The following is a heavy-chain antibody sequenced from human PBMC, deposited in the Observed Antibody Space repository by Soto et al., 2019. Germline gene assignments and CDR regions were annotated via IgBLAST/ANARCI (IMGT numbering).Heavy chain of an antibody. CDR1: GFTISNYG. D-gene: IGHD2-2*01. J-gene: IGHJ6*02. Sequence: PGGSLRLSXAASGFTISNYGMHWVRQAPGKGLEWVAVISYDGTITYYADSVKGRFTISRDNSKNTLYLQMNSLRTEDTAVYYCATTRVGPCSSSICFSGIFDGMDVWGRGTTVTVSS. CDR3: ATTRVGPCSSSICFSGIFDGMDV. V-gene: IGHV3-30-3*01. CDR2: ISYDGTIT.